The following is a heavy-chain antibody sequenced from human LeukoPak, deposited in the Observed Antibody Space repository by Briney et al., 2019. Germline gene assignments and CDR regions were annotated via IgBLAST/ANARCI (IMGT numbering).Heavy chain of an antibody. CDR1: GFNFNDAY. D-gene: IGHD2-21*02. CDR3: TARVVTTNEF. V-gene: IGHV3-15*01. Sequence: KPGRSLRLSCLGSGFNFNDAYMNWVRQAPGKGLEWVGRVKSIRDGGTTDDTAPVKGRFTISRDDSKRTVYLQMNSLKTEDTAVYFCTARVVTTNEFWGQGTLVTVSS. CDR2: VKSIRDGGTT. J-gene: IGHJ4*02.